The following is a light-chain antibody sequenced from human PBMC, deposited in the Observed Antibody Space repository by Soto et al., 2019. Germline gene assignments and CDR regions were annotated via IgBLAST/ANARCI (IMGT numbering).Light chain of an antibody. CDR2: DSN. J-gene: IGLJ2*01. CDR1: SSNIGKNY. Sequence: QSVLTQPPSVSAAPGQKVTISCSGSSSNIGKNYVSWYQQVPGTAPRLLIYDSNKRPSGIPDRFSGSNSGTSATLGITGLQTGDEADYYCGTWDNPLSAGVFGGGTKLTVL. CDR3: GTWDNPLSAGV. V-gene: IGLV1-51*01.